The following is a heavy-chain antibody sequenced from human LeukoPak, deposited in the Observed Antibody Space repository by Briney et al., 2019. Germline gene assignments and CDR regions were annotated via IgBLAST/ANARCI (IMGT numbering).Heavy chain of an antibody. CDR2: ISSSSSSTI. Sequence: PGGSLRLSCAASGFTFSSYSMNWVRQAPGKGLEWVSYISSSSSSTIYYADSVKGRFTISRDNAKNSLYLQMNSLRAEDTAVYYCARDFPAYYGYGSDYWGQGTLVTVSS. CDR3: ARDFPAYYGYGSDY. J-gene: IGHJ4*02. CDR1: GFTFSSYS. D-gene: IGHD3-10*01. V-gene: IGHV3-48*01.